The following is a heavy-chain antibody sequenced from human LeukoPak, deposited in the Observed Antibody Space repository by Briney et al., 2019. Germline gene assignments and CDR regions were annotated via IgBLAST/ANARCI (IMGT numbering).Heavy chain of an antibody. V-gene: IGHV3-9*01. J-gene: IGHJ3*02. CDR3: ARGWNTTPRSGFDI. CDR2: ISWNSGSK. Sequence: PGRSLRLSCAASGFTFDDYTMHWVRQAPGKGLEWVSGISWNSGSKDYADSVKGRFTISRDNVKNTLFLQMNSLGAEDTALYYCARGWNTTPRSGFDIWGLGTMVTVSS. D-gene: IGHD1/OR15-1a*01. CDR1: GFTFDDYT.